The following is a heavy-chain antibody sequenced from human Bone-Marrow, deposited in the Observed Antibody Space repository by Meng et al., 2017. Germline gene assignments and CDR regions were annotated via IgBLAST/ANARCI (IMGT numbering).Heavy chain of an antibody. J-gene: IGHJ4*02. V-gene: IGHV1-3*01. D-gene: IGHD5-12*01. CDR1: GYTFTSYA. Sequence: QVQLVQSGAEVKKPGASVKVSCKASGYTFTSYAMHWVRQAPGQSLEWMGWITPGSGNTKYSQKFQGRVTMTTDTSTSTAYMELRSLRSDDTAVYYCARGDIVALDYWGQGTLVTVSS. CDR3: ARGDIVALDY. CDR2: ITPGSGNT.